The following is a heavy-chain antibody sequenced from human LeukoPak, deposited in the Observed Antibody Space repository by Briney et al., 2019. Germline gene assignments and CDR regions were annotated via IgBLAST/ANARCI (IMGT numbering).Heavy chain of an antibody. CDR1: GFTFSSYA. D-gene: IGHD6-13*01. CDR2: ICGLGGST. V-gene: IGHV3-23*01. Sequence: GGSLRLSCVASGFTFSSYAMRWVRQAPGKGLEWVSVICGLGGSTYSADSVKGRFAISRDNSKNTLWLQMNRLRADDTAIYYCARDVEARISAAGTFDYWGKGSLVTVSS. CDR3: ARDVEARISAAGTFDY. J-gene: IGHJ4*02.